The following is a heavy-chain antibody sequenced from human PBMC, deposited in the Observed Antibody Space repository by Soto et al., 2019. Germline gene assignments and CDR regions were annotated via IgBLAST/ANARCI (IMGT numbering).Heavy chain of an antibody. CDR2: MSHDGSNT. V-gene: IGHV3-30*03. CDR1: GFLFNTYA. Sequence: QVQLVDSGGGVVQPGGSLRLSCTTSGFLFNTYAMHWVRQAPGKGLEWVAVMSHDGSNTYYADSVKGRFTISRDNPKNTRYLKMDTLKTDDTVLYYCASPGSVYDVLTGQYFYSYHAMDVWGQGTTVTVSS. D-gene: IGHD3-9*01. J-gene: IGHJ6*02. CDR3: ASPGSVYDVLTGQYFYSYHAMDV.